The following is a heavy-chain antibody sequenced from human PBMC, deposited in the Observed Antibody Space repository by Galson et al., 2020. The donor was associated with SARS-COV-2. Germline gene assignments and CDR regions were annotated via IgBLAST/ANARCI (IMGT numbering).Heavy chain of an antibody. D-gene: IGHD6-13*01. CDR1: GGSTSSGGYY. Sequence: TLSLTCAVSGGSTSSGGYYWSWIRQHPGKGLEWIGYIYYSGSTYYNPSLKRRVTTSVDTSKNQFSLKLSSVTAADTAVYYCATSIAAAGFDYWGQGTLVTVAS. V-gene: IGHV4-31*11. CDR2: IYYSGST. CDR3: ATSIAAAGFDY. J-gene: IGHJ4*02.